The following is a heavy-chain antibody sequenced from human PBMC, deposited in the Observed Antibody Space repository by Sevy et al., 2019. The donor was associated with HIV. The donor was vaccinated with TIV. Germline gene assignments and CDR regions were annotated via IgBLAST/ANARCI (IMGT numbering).Heavy chain of an antibody. CDR1: GFTFSSYT. D-gene: IGHD2-15*01. Sequence: GGSLRLSCSASGFTFSSYTMIWVRQAPGRGLEWVSASSGTGSYIYYADSVKDRFTISRDNAKNLLYLQMNSLRAEDTAVYYCAREHGYCSGGSCYSGGYWGQGTLVTVSS. CDR3: AREHGYCSGGSCYSGGY. CDR2: SSGTGSYI. J-gene: IGHJ4*02. V-gene: IGHV3-21*06.